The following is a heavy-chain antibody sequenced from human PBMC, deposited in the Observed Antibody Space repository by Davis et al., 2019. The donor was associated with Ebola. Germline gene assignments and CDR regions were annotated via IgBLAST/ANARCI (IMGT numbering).Heavy chain of an antibody. CDR3: ARGQAEGLEWLLGNKYYYYGMDV. Sequence: ASVKVSCKASGYTFTSYGISWVRQAPGQGLEWMGWISAYNGNTNYAQKLQGRVTMTTDTSTSTAYMELRSLRSDDTAVYYCARGQAEGLEWLLGNKYYYYGMDVWGQGTTVTVSS. CDR1: GYTFTSYG. V-gene: IGHV1-18*01. D-gene: IGHD3-3*01. CDR2: ISAYNGNT. J-gene: IGHJ6*02.